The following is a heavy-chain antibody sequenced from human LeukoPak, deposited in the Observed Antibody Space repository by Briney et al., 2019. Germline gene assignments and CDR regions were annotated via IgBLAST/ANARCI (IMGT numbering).Heavy chain of an antibody. D-gene: IGHD6-13*01. J-gene: IGHJ3*02. V-gene: IGHV4-59*12. CDR2: MYYSGST. Sequence: GSLRLSCAASGFTFSDYYMSWIRQPPGKGLEWIGYMYYSGSTNYNPSLKSRVTISVDTSKNQFSLKLSSVTAADTAVYYCARDGGSSWYHYPHDAFDIWGQGTMVTVSS. CDR3: ARDGGSSWYHYPHDAFDI. CDR1: GFTFSDYY.